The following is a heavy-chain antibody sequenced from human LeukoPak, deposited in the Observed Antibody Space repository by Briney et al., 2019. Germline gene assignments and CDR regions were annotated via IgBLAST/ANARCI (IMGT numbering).Heavy chain of an antibody. CDR1: GGSISNYY. Sequence: PSETLSLTCTVSGGSISNYYWSWIRQPPGKGLEWIGYIYYSGSTNYNPSLKSRVTISVDTSKNQFSLKLSSVTAADTAVYFCARGLYGSGLYWGQGTLVTVSS. CDR2: IYYSGST. CDR3: ARGLYGSGLY. D-gene: IGHD3-10*01. J-gene: IGHJ4*02. V-gene: IGHV4-59*01.